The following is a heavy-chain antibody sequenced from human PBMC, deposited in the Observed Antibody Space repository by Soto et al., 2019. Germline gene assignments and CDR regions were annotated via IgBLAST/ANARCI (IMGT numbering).Heavy chain of an antibody. CDR2: IIPMSETT. D-gene: IGHD2-2*01. V-gene: IGHV1-69*01. CDR1: GGTFSSYA. CDR3: ARSQGSSTSLENYYYYYYGMDA. Sequence: QVQLVQSGAEVKKPGSSVKVSCKASGGTFSSYAISWVRQAPGQGLEWMGGIIPMSETTNYAQKFQGRVRIIADESKSTASMELSSMRSEDTAVYYCARSQGSSTSLENYYYYYYGMDALGQGTTVTVSS. J-gene: IGHJ6*02.